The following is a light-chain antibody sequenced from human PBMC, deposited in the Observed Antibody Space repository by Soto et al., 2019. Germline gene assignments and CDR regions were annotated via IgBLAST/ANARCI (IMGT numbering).Light chain of an antibody. CDR1: QGISSY. CDR3: QHLDSYST. J-gene: IGKJ5*01. V-gene: IGKV1-9*01. CDR2: AAS. Sequence: DIQLTQSPSFLSASVGDRVTITCRASQGISSYLAWYQQKPGKAPKLLIYAASTFQSGVQSRFSGSGSGTEFTLTISSLQPEDFATYCCQHLDSYSTFGQGTRLEIK.